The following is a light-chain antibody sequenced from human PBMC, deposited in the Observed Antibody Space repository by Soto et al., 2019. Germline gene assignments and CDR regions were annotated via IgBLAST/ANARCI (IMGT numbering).Light chain of an antibody. J-gene: IGKJ1*01. CDR2: AAS. CDR3: QQYGSSRWT. CDR1: QSVSSSY. Sequence: EIVLTQSPGTLSLSPGERTTLSCRASQSVSSSYLAWYQQKPGQAPRLLIYAASSRATGIPDRFSGSGSGTDFTLTIGRLEPEDFAVYYCQQYGSSRWTFGQGTKVEIK. V-gene: IGKV3-20*01.